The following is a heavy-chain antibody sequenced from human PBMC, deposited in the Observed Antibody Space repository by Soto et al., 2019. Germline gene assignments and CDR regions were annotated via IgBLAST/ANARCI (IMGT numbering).Heavy chain of an antibody. CDR2: IFSSGSS. D-gene: IGHD5-12*01. J-gene: IGHJ4*02. Sequence: SETLSLTCTFSGGSNHTFYWRWVRQPAGKGREWIGRIFSSGSSSFNPSLESGVDMPVDTSKNHFSLNLSSVTAADMAVYYCAREGSYSAYNFAHGIQLWSFDFWGQG. CDR3: AREGSYSAYNFAHGIQLWSFDF. CDR1: GGSNHTFY. V-gene: IGHV4-4*07.